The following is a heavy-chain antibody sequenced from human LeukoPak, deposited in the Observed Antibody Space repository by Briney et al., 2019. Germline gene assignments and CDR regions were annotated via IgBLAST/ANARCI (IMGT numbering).Heavy chain of an antibody. J-gene: IGHJ5*02. CDR3: ARDATRGSGSYSAYNWFDP. CDR1: GFTFSSYS. V-gene: IGHV3-21*01. D-gene: IGHD3-10*01. CDR2: ISSSSSYI. Sequence: GGSLRLSCAASGFTFSSYSMNWVRQAPGKGLEWVASISSSSSYIYYVDSVKGRFTISRDNAKNSVYLQMNSLRAEDTAVYYCARDATRGSGSYSAYNWFDPWGQGTLVTVSS.